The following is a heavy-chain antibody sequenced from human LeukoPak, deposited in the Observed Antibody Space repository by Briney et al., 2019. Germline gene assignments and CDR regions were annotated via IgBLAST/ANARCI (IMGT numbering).Heavy chain of an antibody. D-gene: IGHD2-8*02. V-gene: IGHV3-30*02. CDR2: IGYTGTDT. CDR3: ARDLTERKYYIAY. J-gene: IGHJ4*02. CDR1: GFTFSSFG. Sequence: PGGSLRLSCAASGFTFSSFGMHWVRQAPGEGLEWVAYIGYTGTDTYYADSVKGRFTISRDNSKNTVHLQVNSLRAADTALYSSARDLTERKYYIAYWGQGTLVTVSS.